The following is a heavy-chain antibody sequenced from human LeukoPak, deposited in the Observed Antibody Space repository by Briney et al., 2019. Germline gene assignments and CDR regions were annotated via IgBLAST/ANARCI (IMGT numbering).Heavy chain of an antibody. CDR1: GYTFTSYD. D-gene: IGHD3-22*01. V-gene: IGHV1-8*01. CDR3: ARVYLKRGYYDSSAYFSFDY. Sequence: ASVTVSCKASGYTFTSYDINWVRQATGQGLEWMGWMNPNSGNTGYAQKFQGRVTMTRNTSTSTAYMELSSLRSEDTAVYYCARVYLKRGYYDSSAYFSFDYWGQGTLVTVSS. J-gene: IGHJ4*02. CDR2: MNPNSGNT.